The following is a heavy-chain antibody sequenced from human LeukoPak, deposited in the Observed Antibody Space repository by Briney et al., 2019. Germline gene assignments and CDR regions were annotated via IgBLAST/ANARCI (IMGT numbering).Heavy chain of an antibody. CDR1: GGSISSSSYY. CDR2: IYYSGTT. D-gene: IGHD5-18*01. V-gene: IGHV4-39*07. CDR3: AKGAGVFSYYNWFDP. Sequence: PSETLSLTCTVSGGSISSSSYYWGWIRQPPGKGLEWIGSIYYSGTTHYSPSLESRVTISVDTSKNQFSLKLASVTAADTAIYYCAKGAGVFSYYNWFDPWGQGTLVTVSS. J-gene: IGHJ5*02.